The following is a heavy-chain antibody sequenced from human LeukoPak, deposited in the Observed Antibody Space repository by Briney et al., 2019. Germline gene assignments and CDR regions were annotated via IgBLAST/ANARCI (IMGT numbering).Heavy chain of an antibody. CDR3: ARGLRTIFRD. CDR2: INHSGST. J-gene: IGHJ4*02. D-gene: IGHD3-9*01. V-gene: IGHV4-34*01. Sequence: SETLSLTCAVYGGSFSGYYWSWIRQPPGKGLEWIGEINHSGSTNYNPSLKSRVTISVDTSKNQFSLKLSSVTAADTAVYYCARGLRTIFRDWGQGTLVTVSS. CDR1: GGSFSGYY.